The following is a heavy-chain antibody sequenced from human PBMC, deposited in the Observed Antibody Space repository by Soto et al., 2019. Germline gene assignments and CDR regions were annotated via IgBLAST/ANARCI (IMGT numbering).Heavy chain of an antibody. CDR3: ARGPRWLQSLPSGYFDY. D-gene: IGHD5-12*01. CDR1: GGSFSGYY. Sequence: SETLSLTCAVYGGSFSGYYWSWIRPTPGKGLEWIGEINHSGSTNYNPSLKSRVTISVDTSKNQFSLKLSSVTAADTAVYYCARGPRWLQSLPSGYFDYWGQGTLVTVSS. V-gene: IGHV4-34*01. J-gene: IGHJ4*02. CDR2: INHSGST.